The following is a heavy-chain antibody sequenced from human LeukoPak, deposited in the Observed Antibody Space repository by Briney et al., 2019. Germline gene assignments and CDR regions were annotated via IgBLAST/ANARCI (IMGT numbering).Heavy chain of an antibody. CDR3: VSDYDSSGYLSEY. J-gene: IGHJ4*02. CDR1: GVSFSGYY. Sequence: PSETLSLTCAVYGVSFSGYYWSWIRQPPGKGLEWIGEINHSGSTNYNPSLKSRVTISVDTSKNQFSLKLSSVTAADTAVYYCVSDYDSSGYLSEYWGQGTLVTVSS. CDR2: INHSGST. V-gene: IGHV4-34*01. D-gene: IGHD3-22*01.